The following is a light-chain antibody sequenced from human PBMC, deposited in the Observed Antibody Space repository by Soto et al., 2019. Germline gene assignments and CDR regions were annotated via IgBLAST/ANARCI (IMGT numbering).Light chain of an antibody. CDR3: QQYASTPPYT. J-gene: IGKJ2*01. CDR1: QRISSSY. Sequence: DIVLTQSPGTLSLSPGERATLSCRVSQRISSSYLAWYQQKPGQAPRLLIYGSSFRATGIPDRFSGSGSGTDFTLTISRLEPEDFAVYYCQQYASTPPYTFGQGTKLEI. CDR2: GSS. V-gene: IGKV3-20*01.